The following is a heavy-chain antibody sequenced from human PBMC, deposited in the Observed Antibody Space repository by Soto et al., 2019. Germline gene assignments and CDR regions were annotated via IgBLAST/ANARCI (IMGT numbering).Heavy chain of an antibody. CDR1: SAPVSSSTYT. J-gene: IGHJ6*02. D-gene: IGHD3-10*01. V-gene: IGHV4-39*01. CDR2: IYYSGST. Sequence: SETLSLTCTVSSAPVSSSTYTWGWIRQPPGKGLEWIGSIYYSGSTYYNPSLNSRVSISLDTSKNQFSLKLSSVTAADTALYYCARQGFGPLHGLVDVWGQGTTVTVSS. CDR3: ARQGFGPLHGLVDV.